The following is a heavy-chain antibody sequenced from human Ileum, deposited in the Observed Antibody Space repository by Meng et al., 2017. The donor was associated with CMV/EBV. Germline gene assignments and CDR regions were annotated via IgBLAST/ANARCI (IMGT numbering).Heavy chain of an antibody. CDR1: GFSFSAAW. CDR3: TTFYTSSSLWFDP. CDR2: IKTKTDDGTI. V-gene: IGHV3-15*01. J-gene: IGHJ5*02. Sequence: GGSLRLSCAASGFSFSAAWMSWVRQAPGKGLEWVARIKTKTDDGTIDYAAPVQGRFTISRDDSQNILYLQMNSLKTEDTAVYYCTTFYTSSSLWFDPWGQGTLVTVSS. D-gene: IGHD3-10*01.